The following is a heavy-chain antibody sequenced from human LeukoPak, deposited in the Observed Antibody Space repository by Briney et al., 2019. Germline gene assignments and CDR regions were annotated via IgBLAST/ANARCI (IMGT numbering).Heavy chain of an antibody. Sequence: SETLSLTCAVYGGSFSGYYWSWIRQPPGKGLEWIGEINHNGSTNYNPSLKSRVTISVDTSKNQFSLKLSSVTAADTAVYYCARRYYYYYGMDVWGKGTTVTVSS. CDR1: GGSFSGYY. J-gene: IGHJ6*04. CDR2: INHNGST. CDR3: ARRYYYYYGMDV. V-gene: IGHV4-34*01.